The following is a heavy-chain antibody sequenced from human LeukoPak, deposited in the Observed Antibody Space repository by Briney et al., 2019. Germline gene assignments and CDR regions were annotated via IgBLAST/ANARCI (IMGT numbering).Heavy chain of an antibody. V-gene: IGHV1-46*01. CDR3: ARGIALSGAGYNWFDP. J-gene: IGHJ5*02. CDR1: GYTFTGYY. Sequence: ASVKVSCKASGYTFTGYYMHWVRQAPGQGLEWMGIINPSGGSTSYAQKFQGRVTMTRDTSTSTVYMELSSLRSEDTAVYYCARGIALSGAGYNWFDPWGQGTLVTVSS. D-gene: IGHD6-19*01. CDR2: INPSGGST.